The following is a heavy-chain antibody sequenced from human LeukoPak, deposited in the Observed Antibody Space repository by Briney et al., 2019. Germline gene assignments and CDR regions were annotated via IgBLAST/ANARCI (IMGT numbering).Heavy chain of an antibody. Sequence: RASVKVSCKASGYTFTGYYIHWVRQAPGQGLEWMGWINPNSGGTNYAQKFQGRVTMTRDTSISTAYMELSSLRSEDTAVYYCAVDHSVGDIAWWFDPWGQGTLVTVSS. D-gene: IGHD3-10*01. CDR1: GYTFTGYY. CDR3: AVDHSVGDIAWWFDP. V-gene: IGHV1-2*02. J-gene: IGHJ5*02. CDR2: INPNSGGT.